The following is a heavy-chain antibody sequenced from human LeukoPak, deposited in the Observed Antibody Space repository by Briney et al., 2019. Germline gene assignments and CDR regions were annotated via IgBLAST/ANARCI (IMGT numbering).Heavy chain of an antibody. CDR2: IYYSGST. CDR3: ARLSEGGFWSGYPYYFDY. CDR1: GGSISSSSYY. J-gene: IGHJ4*02. V-gene: IGHV4-39*01. D-gene: IGHD3-3*01. Sequence: PSETLSLTCTVSGGSISSSSYYWGWIRQPPGKGLEWIGSIYYSGSTYYNPSLRSRVTISVDTSKNQFSLKLSSVTAADTAVYYCARLSEGGFWSGYPYYFDYWGQGTLVTVSS.